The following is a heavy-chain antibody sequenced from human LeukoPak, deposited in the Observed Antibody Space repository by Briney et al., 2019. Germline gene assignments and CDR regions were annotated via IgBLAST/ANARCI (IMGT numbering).Heavy chain of an antibody. V-gene: IGHV3-74*01. Sequence: GGSLRLSCAASGFTFSNHWMHWVRQAPGKGLMWVSRFNRGGSRTDYADSVKGRFTISRDDAKNTLYLQLNSLRAEDTAVYFCARGGSDTAMAHDYWGQGTLVTVSS. J-gene: IGHJ4*02. CDR2: FNRGGSRT. CDR1: GFTFSNHW. CDR3: ARGGSDTAMAHDY. D-gene: IGHD5-18*01.